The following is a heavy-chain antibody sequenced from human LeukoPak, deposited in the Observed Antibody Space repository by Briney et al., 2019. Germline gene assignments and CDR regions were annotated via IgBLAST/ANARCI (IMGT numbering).Heavy chain of an antibody. V-gene: IGHV3-48*02. D-gene: IGHD2-15*01. CDR3: AREDGAYCSGGSCYFPRSFDY. Sequence: GGSLRLSCAASGFTFSSYSMNCVRQAPGKGLEWVSYISSSNNIIYYADSVKGRFTISRDNAKNSLYLQMNSLRDEDTAVYYCAREDGAYCSGGSCYFPRSFDYWGQGTLVTVSS. CDR1: GFTFSSYS. J-gene: IGHJ4*02. CDR2: ISSSNNII.